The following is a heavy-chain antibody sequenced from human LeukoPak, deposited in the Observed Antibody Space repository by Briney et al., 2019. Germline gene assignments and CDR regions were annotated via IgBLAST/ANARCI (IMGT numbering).Heavy chain of an antibody. V-gene: IGHV4-59*01. D-gene: IGHD3-16*02. J-gene: IGHJ6*03. CDR3: ARTYYDYVWGTDRSYYYYMDV. CDR1: GGSISSYY. CDR2: IYYSGST. Sequence: KPSETLSLTCTVSGGSISSYYWSWIRQPPGKGLECIGYIYYSGSTNYNPSLKSRVTISVDTSKNQFSLKLSSVTAADTAVYYCARTYYDYVWGTDRSYYYYMDVWVKGTTVTVSS.